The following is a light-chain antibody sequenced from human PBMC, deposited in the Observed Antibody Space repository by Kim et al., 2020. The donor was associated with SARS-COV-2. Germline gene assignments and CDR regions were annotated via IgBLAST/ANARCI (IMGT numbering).Light chain of an antibody. J-gene: IGLJ3*02. V-gene: IGLV1-51*01. CDR3: GTWDSSLSVWL. CDR1: SSNMGTND. Sequence: GQKGTISCSGSSSNMGTNDVSWYQQLPGTVPKVLIYDNNKRPSGIPDRFSGSKSGTSGTLDITGLQTGDEADYYCGTWDSSLSVWLFGGGTQLTVL. CDR2: DNN.